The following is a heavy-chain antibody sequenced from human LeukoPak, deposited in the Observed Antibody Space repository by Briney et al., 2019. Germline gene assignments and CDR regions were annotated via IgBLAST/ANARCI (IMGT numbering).Heavy chain of an antibody. CDR1: GGSFSGYY. J-gene: IGHJ4*02. Sequence: SETLSLTCAVYGGSFSGYYWSWIRQPPGKGLECIGEINHSGSTNYNPSLKSRVTISVDTSKNQFSLKLSSVTAADTAVYYCARVRGRGLELRGVLDYWGQGTLVTVSS. CDR2: INHSGST. V-gene: IGHV4-34*01. D-gene: IGHD1-7*01. CDR3: ARVRGRGLELRGVLDY.